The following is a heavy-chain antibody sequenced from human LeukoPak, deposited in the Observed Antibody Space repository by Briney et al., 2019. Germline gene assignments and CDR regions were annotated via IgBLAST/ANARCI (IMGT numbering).Heavy chain of an antibody. V-gene: IGHV1-2*02. CDR3: ARDKQLDWAHYYYYYMDV. J-gene: IGHJ6*03. CDR1: GYTFTCYY. Sequence: ASVKVSCKASGYTFTCYYLHWVRQAPGQGLEWMGWINPDSGGTNYAQNFQGRVTMTRDTSISTAYMELSRLRSDDTAMYYCARDKQLDWAHYYYYYMDVWGKGTTVTVSS. CDR2: INPDSGGT. D-gene: IGHD1-1*01.